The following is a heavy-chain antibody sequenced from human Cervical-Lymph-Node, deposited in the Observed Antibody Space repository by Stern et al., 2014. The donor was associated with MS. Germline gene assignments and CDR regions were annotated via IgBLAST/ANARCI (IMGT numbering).Heavy chain of an antibody. J-gene: IGHJ4*02. Sequence: QVQLVESGGGVVQPGRSLRLSCAASGFSLSTHGIHWVRQAPGMGLEWVAVMPYDGSDKYLADSVKGRFTVSRDISRNTLYLEMQSLRPEDTAVYYCAKDMAGGVGRIDYWGPGTLVTVSS. CDR1: GFSLSTHG. V-gene: IGHV3-30*18. CDR2: MPYDGSDK. CDR3: AKDMAGGVGRIDY. D-gene: IGHD3-16*01.